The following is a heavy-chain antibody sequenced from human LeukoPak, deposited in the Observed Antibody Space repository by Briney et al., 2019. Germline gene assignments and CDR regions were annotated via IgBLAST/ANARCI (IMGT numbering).Heavy chain of an antibody. D-gene: IGHD5-18*01. Sequence: GGSLRLSCAASGFTFTRNWMSWVRQAPGKGLEWVANIKEDGSEKYYVDSVKGRFTISRDNVKNSLYLQMNSLRAEDTAVYYCARPRQGIRECFDYWGQGTLVTVSS. CDR2: IKEDGSEK. J-gene: IGHJ4*02. CDR1: GFTFTRNW. V-gene: IGHV3-7*01. CDR3: ARPRQGIRECFDY.